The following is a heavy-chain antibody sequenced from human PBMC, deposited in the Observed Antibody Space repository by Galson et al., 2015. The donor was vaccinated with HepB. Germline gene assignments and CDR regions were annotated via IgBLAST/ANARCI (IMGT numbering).Heavy chain of an antibody. V-gene: IGHV3-30-3*01. Sequence: SLRLSCAASGFTFSSYAMHWVRQAPGKGLEWVAVISYDGSNKYYADSVKGRFTISRDSSKNTLYLQMNSLRAEDTAVYYCARSVVAARGGFDYWGQGTLVTVSS. CDR3: ARSVVAARGGFDY. CDR1: GFTFSSYA. J-gene: IGHJ4*02. CDR2: ISYDGSNK. D-gene: IGHD2-15*01.